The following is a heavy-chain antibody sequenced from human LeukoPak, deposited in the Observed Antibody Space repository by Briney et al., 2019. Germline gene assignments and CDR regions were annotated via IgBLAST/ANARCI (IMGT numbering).Heavy chain of an antibody. CDR1: GFTFSSFD. D-gene: IGHD1-26*01. CDR2: IGTAGDT. Sequence: GGSLRLSCAASGFTFSSFDMHWVRQATGKGLEWVSAIGTAGDTYYPGSVKGRFTISRENAKNSLYLQMNSLRAGDTAVYYCARWSTRHGMDVWGQGTTVTVSS. J-gene: IGHJ6*02. CDR3: ARWSTRHGMDV. V-gene: IGHV3-13*01.